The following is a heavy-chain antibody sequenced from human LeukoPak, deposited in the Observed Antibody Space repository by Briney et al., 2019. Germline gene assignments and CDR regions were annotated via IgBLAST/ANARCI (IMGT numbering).Heavy chain of an antibody. CDR2: ISGSGGST. CDR1: GFTFISYA. Sequence: GGSLRLSCAASGFTFISYAMNWVRQAPGKGLEWVSAISGSGGSTYYADSVKGRFTISRDNSKNTLYLQMNSLRAEDTAVYYCAKAQDTFVDTVWGDWGQGTLVTVSS. CDR3: AKAQDTFVDTVWGD. D-gene: IGHD5-18*01. J-gene: IGHJ4*02. V-gene: IGHV3-23*01.